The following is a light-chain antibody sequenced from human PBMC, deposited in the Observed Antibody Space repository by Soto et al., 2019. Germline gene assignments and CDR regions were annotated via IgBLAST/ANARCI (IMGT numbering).Light chain of an antibody. V-gene: IGLV1-51*01. CDR3: GTWDSSLSAVL. Sequence: QSVLTQPPSVSAAPGQRVTISCSGSSSNIRNNYVSWYQQLPGTAPKVLIYDNNKRPSGIPDRFSGSKSGTSATLGITGLQTGDEADYYCGTWDSSLSAVLFGGGTKLTVL. CDR1: SSNIRNNY. J-gene: IGLJ2*01. CDR2: DNN.